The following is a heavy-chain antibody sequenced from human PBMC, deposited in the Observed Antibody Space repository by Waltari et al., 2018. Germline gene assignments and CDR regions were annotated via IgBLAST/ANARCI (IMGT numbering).Heavy chain of an antibody. J-gene: IGHJ4*02. Sequence: QVQLQESGPGLVKPSETLSLTCTVSGGSISRYYWSWIRQPPGKGLEWIGYIYYSGSTNYNPSLKSRVTISVDTSKNQFSLKLSSVTAADTAVYYCARDGIAVAGFDYWGQGTLVTVSS. D-gene: IGHD6-19*01. CDR1: GGSISRYY. CDR3: ARDGIAVAGFDY. CDR2: IYYSGST. V-gene: IGHV4-59*01.